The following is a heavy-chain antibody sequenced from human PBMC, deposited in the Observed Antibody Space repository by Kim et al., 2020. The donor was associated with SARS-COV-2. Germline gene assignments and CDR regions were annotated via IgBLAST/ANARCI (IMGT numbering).Heavy chain of an antibody. CDR2: IVVGSGNK. J-gene: IGHJ4*02. Sequence: SVKVSCKASGFTFTSSAVQWVRQARGQRLEWIGWIVVGSGNKNYAQKFKERATITRDMSTSTAYMELSSLRSEDTAVHYCAAEQDYYDRSGYAYWGQGT. D-gene: IGHD3-22*01. CDR3: AAEQDYYDRSGYAY. V-gene: IGHV1-58*01. CDR1: GFTFTSSA.